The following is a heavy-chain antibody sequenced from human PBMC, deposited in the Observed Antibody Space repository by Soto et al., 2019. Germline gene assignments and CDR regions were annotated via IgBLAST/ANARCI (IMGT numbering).Heavy chain of an antibody. CDR2: IYYSGST. D-gene: IGHD3-3*01. J-gene: IGHJ5*02. V-gene: IGHV4-59*01. Sequence: SETLSLTCTVSGGSISSYYWSWIRQPPGKGLEWIGYIYYSGSTNYNPSLKSRVTISVDTSKNHFARKLSSVTAADTAFFYGARDQYDFGSGYSLDPWGQGTLVTVSS. CDR3: ARDQYDFGSGYSLDP. CDR1: GGSISSYY.